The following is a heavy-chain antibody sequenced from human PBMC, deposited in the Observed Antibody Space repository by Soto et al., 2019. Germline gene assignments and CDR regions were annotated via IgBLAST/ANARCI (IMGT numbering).Heavy chain of an antibody. CDR1: GGTFSSYA. J-gene: IGHJ4*02. CDR2: IIPIFGTA. Sequence: QVQLVQSGAEVKKPGSSVKVSCKASGGTFSSYAISWVRQAPGQGLEWMGGIIPIFGTANYAQKFQGRVTITADESTSTAYMELSSLRSEDTAVYYCARGRFPNCGGDCYIGDYWGQGTLVTVSS. V-gene: IGHV1-69*01. D-gene: IGHD2-21*02. CDR3: ARGRFPNCGGDCYIGDY.